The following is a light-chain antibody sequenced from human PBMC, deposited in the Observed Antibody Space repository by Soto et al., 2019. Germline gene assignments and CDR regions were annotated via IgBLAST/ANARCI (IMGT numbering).Light chain of an antibody. CDR2: RNN. CDR1: SSNIGSNT. V-gene: IGLV1-44*01. CDR3: AAWDDSLNGVV. Sequence: QSVLTQPPSASGTPGQRVTISCSGSSSNIGSNTVNWYQQLPGTDPKLLIYRNNQRPSGVPDRFSGSKSGTSASLAISGLQSEDEADYYCAAWDDSLNGVVFGGGTKLTVL. J-gene: IGLJ2*01.